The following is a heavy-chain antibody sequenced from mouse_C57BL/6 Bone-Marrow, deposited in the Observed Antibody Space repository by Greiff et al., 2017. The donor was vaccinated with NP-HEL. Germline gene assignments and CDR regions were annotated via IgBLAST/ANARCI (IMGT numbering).Heavy chain of an antibody. J-gene: IGHJ4*01. CDR3: ARHYGSRFYYAMDY. Sequence: EVQLQESGGGLVQPGGSLKLSCAASGFTFSDYYMYWVRQTPEKRLEWVAYLSNGGGSTYYPDTVKGRFTISRDNAKNTLYLQMSRLKSEDTAMYYCARHYGSRFYYAMDYWGQGTSVTVSS. V-gene: IGHV5-12*01. D-gene: IGHD1-1*01. CDR2: LSNGGGST. CDR1: GFTFSDYY.